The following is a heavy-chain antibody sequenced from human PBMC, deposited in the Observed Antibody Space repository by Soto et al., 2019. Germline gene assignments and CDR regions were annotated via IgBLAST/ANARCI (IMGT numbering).Heavy chain of an antibody. CDR3: ARQLLVYNGFDP. Sequence: EVQLVESGGGLVQPGGSLRLSCAASGFTVSSNYMSWVRQAPGKGLEWVSVIYSGGSTYYAGSVKGRFTISRDNSKNTLYLQMNSLRAEDTAVYYCARQLLVYNGFDPWGQGTLVTVSS. V-gene: IGHV3-66*04. CDR1: GFTVSSNY. J-gene: IGHJ5*02. CDR2: IYSGGST. D-gene: IGHD6-13*01.